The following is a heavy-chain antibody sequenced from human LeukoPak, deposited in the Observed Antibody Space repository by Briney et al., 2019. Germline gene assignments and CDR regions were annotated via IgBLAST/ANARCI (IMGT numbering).Heavy chain of an antibody. Sequence: ASVKASCKASGYTFTSYYMHWVRQAPGQGLEWMGIINPSGGSTSYAQKFQGRVTMTRDTSTSTVYMELSSLRSEDTAVYYYARDSTAGYCSGGSCYSSWWFDPWGQGTLVTVSS. CDR3: ARDSTAGYCSGGSCYSSWWFDP. CDR2: INPSGGST. J-gene: IGHJ5*02. V-gene: IGHV1-46*01. CDR1: GYTFTSYY. D-gene: IGHD2-15*01.